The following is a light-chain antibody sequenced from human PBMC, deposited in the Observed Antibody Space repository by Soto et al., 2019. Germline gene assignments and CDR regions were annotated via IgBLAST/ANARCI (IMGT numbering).Light chain of an antibody. CDR3: QQTHSFPLT. Sequence: DIQMTQSPSSVSSSVGDRVTITCRASQDISTWLGWYQQKPGMAPTLLIYRASTLHSGVPSRFSGSGSGTDFTLTINSLQPEDFATYHCQQTHSFPLTFGGGTKVEI. V-gene: IGKV1-12*01. J-gene: IGKJ4*01. CDR2: RAS. CDR1: QDISTW.